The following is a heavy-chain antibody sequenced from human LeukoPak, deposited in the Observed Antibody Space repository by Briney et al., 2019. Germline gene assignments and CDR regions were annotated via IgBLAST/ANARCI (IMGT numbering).Heavy chain of an antibody. J-gene: IGHJ4*02. CDR2: ISYDGSIK. Sequence: GRSLRLSCAASGFTFGNYAMHWIRQAPGKGLEWVAVISYDGSIKYYADSLKGRFTISRDNSKNTLYLQMNSLRAEDTAVYYCARTLALYGSGSFFDFWGQGTLVTVSS. V-gene: IGHV3-30-3*01. D-gene: IGHD3-10*01. CDR3: ARTLALYGSGSFFDF. CDR1: GFTFGNYA.